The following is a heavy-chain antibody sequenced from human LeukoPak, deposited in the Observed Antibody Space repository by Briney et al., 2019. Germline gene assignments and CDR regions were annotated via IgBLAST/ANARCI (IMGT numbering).Heavy chain of an antibody. V-gene: IGHV3-9*01. CDR1: GFTLSSYE. CDR2: ISWNSGSI. Sequence: GGSLRLSCTASGFTLSSYEMSWIRQAPGKGLEWVSGISWNSGSIGYADSVKGRFTISRDNAKNSLYLQMNSLRAEDTALYYCAKDIKAGYYYYTDVWGKGTTVTIYS. J-gene: IGHJ6*03. CDR3: AKDIKAGYYYYTDV.